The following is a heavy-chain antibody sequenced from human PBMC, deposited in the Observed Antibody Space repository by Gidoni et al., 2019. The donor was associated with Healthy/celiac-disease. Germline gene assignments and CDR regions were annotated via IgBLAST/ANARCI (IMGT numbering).Heavy chain of an antibody. CDR3: ARDREYCSGGSCYGYY. J-gene: IGHJ4*02. V-gene: IGHV3-48*02. D-gene: IGHD2-15*01. Sequence: EVQLVVSGGGLVQPGGSLRLSCAASGFTFSSHSMNWVRQAPGKGLEWVSYISSSSSTIYYADSVKGRFTISRDNAKNSLYLQMNSLRDEDTAVYYCARDREYCSGGSCYGYYWGQGTLVTVSS. CDR1: GFTFSSHS. CDR2: ISSSSSTI.